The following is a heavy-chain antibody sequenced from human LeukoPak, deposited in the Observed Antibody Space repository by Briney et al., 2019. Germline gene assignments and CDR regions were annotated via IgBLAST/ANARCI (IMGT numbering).Heavy chain of an antibody. CDR3: ARRAAGILGANDY. CDR1: GYSFTHHW. Sequence: GESLKISCKGSGYSFTHHWIGWVRQIPGKGLEWMGTIYPGDSDTTYSPSFQGQVTISADRTINTAYRQWSSLKASDTAMYNGARRAAGILGANDYWGQGTLVTVSA. J-gene: IGHJ4*02. D-gene: IGHD1-26*01. CDR2: IYPGDSDT. V-gene: IGHV5-51*01.